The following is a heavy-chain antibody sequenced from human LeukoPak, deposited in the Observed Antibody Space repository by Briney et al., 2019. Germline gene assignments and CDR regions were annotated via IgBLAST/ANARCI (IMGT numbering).Heavy chain of an antibody. V-gene: IGHV3-23*01. Sequence: GGSLRLSCAASGFTFSSYAMSWVRQAPGKGLEGVSAISGSGGSTYYADSGKGRFNISKDNFKDTLFLPINVLRAEDTAVYYCAKDAAKEYDILTGYLGYYFDYWGQGTLVTVSS. CDR3: AKDAAKEYDILTGYLGYYFDY. J-gene: IGHJ4*02. CDR1: GFTFSSYA. CDR2: ISGSGGST. D-gene: IGHD3-9*01.